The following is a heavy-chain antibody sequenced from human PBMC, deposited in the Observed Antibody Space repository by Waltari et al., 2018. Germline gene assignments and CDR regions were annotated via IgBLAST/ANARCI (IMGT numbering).Heavy chain of an antibody. Sequence: EVQLVESGGGLVQPGGSLRLSCAGSGFPFGVHSMHWIRQAPGKGSEWVSGIRGNTGRTYYADSVKGRFTISRDNSKHTLYLQMNSLRAEDTAVYYCAKDHGFSGNDYPTYLDYWGQGTSVTVSS. CDR1: GFPFGVHS. CDR3: AKDHGFSGNDYPTYLDY. V-gene: IGHV3-23*04. D-gene: IGHD5-12*01. J-gene: IGHJ4*02. CDR2: IRGNTGRT.